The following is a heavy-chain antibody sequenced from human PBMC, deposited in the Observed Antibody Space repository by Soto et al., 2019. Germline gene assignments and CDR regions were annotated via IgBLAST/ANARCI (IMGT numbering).Heavy chain of an antibody. V-gene: IGHV4-31*03. CDR2: IYYSGRT. CDR3: ARGEQLPPNYYYGMDV. J-gene: IGHJ6*02. CDR1: GGSISSGGYY. Sequence: SETLSLTCTVSGGSISSGGYYWSWIRQHQGKGLEWIGYIYYSGRTYYNPSLKSRVTISVDTSKNQFSLKLSSVTAADTAVYYCARGEQLPPNYYYGMDVWGQGTTVTVSS. D-gene: IGHD6-6*01.